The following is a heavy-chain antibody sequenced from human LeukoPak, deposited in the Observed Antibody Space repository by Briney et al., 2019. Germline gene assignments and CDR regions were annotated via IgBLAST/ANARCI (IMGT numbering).Heavy chain of an antibody. J-gene: IGHJ3*02. V-gene: IGHV4-61*02. CDR3: ARGIQLWLPAFDI. CDR2: IYASGST. D-gene: IGHD5-18*01. Sequence: SETLSLTCTVSGGSISSGSYYWSWIRQPAGKGLEWIGRIYASGSTNSNPSLRSRVIISVDTSKNQFSLKLSSVTAADTAVYYCARGIQLWLPAFDIWGQGTVVTVSS. CDR1: GGSISSGSYY.